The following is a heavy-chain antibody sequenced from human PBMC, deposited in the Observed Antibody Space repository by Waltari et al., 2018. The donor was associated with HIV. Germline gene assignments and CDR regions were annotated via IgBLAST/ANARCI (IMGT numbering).Heavy chain of an antibody. J-gene: IGHJ3*01. CDR1: GFTFKSYS. D-gene: IGHD3-10*01. CDR2: ITDNSDVI. CDR3: AAFTCGEDCRDGFDV. V-gene: IGHV3-21*04. Sequence: QTGGGRVMPGGTLKLACSGSGFTFKSYSLTWLGQAPGGGLEWISSITDNSDVIHYADSFKGRFTVSRDNTKNSLFLEMSGLRDEDTAIYYCAAFTCGEDCRDGFDVWGQGAMLIVSS.